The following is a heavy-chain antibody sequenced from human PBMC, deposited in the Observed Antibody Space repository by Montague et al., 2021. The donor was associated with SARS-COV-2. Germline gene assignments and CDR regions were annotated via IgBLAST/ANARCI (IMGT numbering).Heavy chain of an antibody. V-gene: IGHV4-39*01. CDR2: IYYSGYT. CDR3: ARLEPGPQGEES. CDR1: GGSITTTSHY. J-gene: IGHJ5*02. Sequence: SETLSLTCTVSGGSITTTSHYWGWIRQPPGKGLEWIGSIYYSGYTHYNPSLKTRLILSVDTSTNQFSLKLSSVTAADTAVYHCARLEPGPQGEESWGQGTVVIVSS. D-gene: IGHD3-16*01.